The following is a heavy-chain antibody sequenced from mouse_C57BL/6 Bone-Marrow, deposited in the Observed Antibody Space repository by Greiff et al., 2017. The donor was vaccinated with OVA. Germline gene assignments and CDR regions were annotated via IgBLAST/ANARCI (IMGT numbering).Heavy chain of an antibody. Sequence: EVKLQQSGAELVRPGASVKLSCTASGFNIKDYYMHWVKQRPEQGLEWIGRIDPEDSDTEYAPKFQGKATRTADTSSNTAYLQLSSLTSEDTAVYYCTTWGYYYGSRAYWGQGTLVTVSA. D-gene: IGHD1-1*01. J-gene: IGHJ3*01. CDR3: TTWGYYYGSRAY. CDR2: IDPEDSDT. V-gene: IGHV14-1*01. CDR1: GFNIKDYY.